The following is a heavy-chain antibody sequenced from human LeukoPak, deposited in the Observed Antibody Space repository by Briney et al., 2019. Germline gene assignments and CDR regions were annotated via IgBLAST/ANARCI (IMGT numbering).Heavy chain of an antibody. V-gene: IGHV1-46*01. Sequence: ASVKVSCKASGYTFTSYYMHWVRQAPGQGLEWMGIINPSGASTSYAQKFQGRVTMTRDTSTSTVYMELSSLRSEDTAVYYCARGGPLVVGATNWFDPWGQGTLVTVSS. J-gene: IGHJ5*02. CDR3: ARGGPLVVGATNWFDP. D-gene: IGHD1-26*01. CDR2: INPSGAST. CDR1: GYTFTSYY.